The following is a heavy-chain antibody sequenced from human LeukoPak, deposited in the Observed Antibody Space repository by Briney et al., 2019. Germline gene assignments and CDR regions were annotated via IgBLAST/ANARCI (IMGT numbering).Heavy chain of an antibody. CDR2: ILDDGSNK. CDR3: AKAGFLEWFPTNYYFDY. CDR1: GFTFSSYG. Sequence: GGSLRLSCAASGFTFSSYGIHWVRQAPGKGLEWVAVILDDGSNKYYADSVKGRFTISRDNSKNTLYLQMNSLRAEDTAVYYCAKAGFLEWFPTNYYFDYWGQGTLVSVSS. D-gene: IGHD3-3*01. V-gene: IGHV3-30*18. J-gene: IGHJ4*02.